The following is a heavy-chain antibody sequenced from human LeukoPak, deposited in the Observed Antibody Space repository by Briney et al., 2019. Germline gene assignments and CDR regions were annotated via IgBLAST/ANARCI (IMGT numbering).Heavy chain of an antibody. CDR2: INPNSGGT. D-gene: IGHD5-12*01. J-gene: IGHJ4*02. Sequence: ASVKVSCKASGYTFTGYYIHWVRQAPGQGLEWVGWINPNSGGTNFAQKFQGRFTMTRDTSTTTAYMELSSLRSDDTAVYYCARVRMGSAYDYFDYWGQGTLVTVSS. V-gene: IGHV1-2*02. CDR1: GYTFTGYY. CDR3: ARVRMGSAYDYFDY.